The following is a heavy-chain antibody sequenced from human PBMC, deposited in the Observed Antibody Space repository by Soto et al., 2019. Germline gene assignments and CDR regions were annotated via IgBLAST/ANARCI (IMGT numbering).Heavy chain of an antibody. CDR1: GYTFTSYG. Sequence: ASVKVSCKASGYTFTSYGISWLRQAPGQGLEWMGWISAYNGNTNYAQKLQGRVTMTTDTSTSTAYMELRSLRSDDTAVYYCASAARGGHYYYYYGMDVWGQGTTVTVSS. CDR3: ASAARGGHYYYYYGMDV. J-gene: IGHJ6*02. D-gene: IGHD3-16*01. V-gene: IGHV1-18*04. CDR2: ISAYNGNT.